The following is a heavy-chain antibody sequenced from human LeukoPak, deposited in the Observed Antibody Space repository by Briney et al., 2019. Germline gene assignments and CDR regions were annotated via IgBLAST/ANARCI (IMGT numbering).Heavy chain of an antibody. CDR3: ARGTNKVGNY. J-gene: IGHJ4*02. Sequence: PSETLSLTCAVSGDSSSSSIYYWGWIRQPPGKGLEWIGSIDYSGSTYYNPSLKSRVTISVDTSKNQFSLKLTSVTAADTAVYYCARGTNKVGNYWGQGTLVTVSS. CDR1: GDSSSSSIYY. V-gene: IGHV4-39*07. CDR2: IDYSGST. D-gene: IGHD2-15*01.